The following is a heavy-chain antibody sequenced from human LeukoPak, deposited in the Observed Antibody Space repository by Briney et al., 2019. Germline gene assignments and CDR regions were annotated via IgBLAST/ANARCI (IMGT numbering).Heavy chain of an antibody. J-gene: IGHJ4*01. CDR1: GDSINGYF. CDR2: IYYRGGT. CDR3: ARHGNTGPVSGLPLDH. Sequence: SETLSLTCTVSGDSINGYFWSWIRQPPGQGLEWVGYIYYRGGTSYNPSLGGRITVSLDTSRNQFFLRLTSVTPADTAMYYCARHGNTGPVSGLPLDHWGHGTLVSVSS. V-gene: IGHV4-59*08. D-gene: IGHD6-19*01.